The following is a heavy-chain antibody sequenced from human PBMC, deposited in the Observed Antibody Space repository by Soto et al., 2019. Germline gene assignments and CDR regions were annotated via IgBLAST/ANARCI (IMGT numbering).Heavy chain of an antibody. J-gene: IGHJ3*01. CDR1: GGTFKSYE. CDR2: IIPMFRTP. D-gene: IGHD3-3*01. V-gene: IGHV1-69*12. Sequence: QVQVVQSGAEVRKPGSSVKVSCKVSGGTFKSYEISWVRQAPGQGLEWVGGIIPMFRTPNYAQKFQGTVTITADESTSTDYMELTSLRSEDTAIYYCATSPSTILSTYCFVEAFNLWGQGTLVIVSS. CDR3: ATSPSTILSTYCFVEAFNL.